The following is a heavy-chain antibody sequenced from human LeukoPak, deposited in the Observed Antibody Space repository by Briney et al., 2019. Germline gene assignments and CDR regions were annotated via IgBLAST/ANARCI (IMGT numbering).Heavy chain of an antibody. J-gene: IGHJ4*02. CDR3: AKGVAAAGIGGYYFDY. Sequence: GGPLRLSCAASGFTFSSYGMSWVRQAPGKGLEWVSAISGSGGSTYYADSVKGRFTISRDNSKNTLYLQMNSLRAEDTAVYYCAKGVAAAGIGGYYFDYWGQGTLVTVSS. CDR1: GFTFSSYG. V-gene: IGHV3-23*01. D-gene: IGHD6-13*01. CDR2: ISGSGGST.